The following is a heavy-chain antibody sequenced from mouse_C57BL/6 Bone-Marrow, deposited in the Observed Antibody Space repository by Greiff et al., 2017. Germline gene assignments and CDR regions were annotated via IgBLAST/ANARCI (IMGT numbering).Heavy chain of an antibody. Sequence: VQLQKSGAELARPGASVKMSCKASGYTFTSYTMHWVKQRPGQGLEWIGYINPSSGYTKYNQKFKDKATLTADKSSSTAYMQLSSLTSEDSAVYYCARDGYYDWVWFAYWGQGTLVTVSA. CDR1: GYTFTSYT. D-gene: IGHD2-3*01. J-gene: IGHJ3*01. CDR3: ARDGYYDWVWFAY. V-gene: IGHV1-4*01. CDR2: INPSSGYT.